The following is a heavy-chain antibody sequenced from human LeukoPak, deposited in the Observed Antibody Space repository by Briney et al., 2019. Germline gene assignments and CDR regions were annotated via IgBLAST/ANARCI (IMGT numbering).Heavy chain of an antibody. D-gene: IGHD3-22*01. CDR3: ARANYYDSSGSNHAFDI. Sequence: SETLSLTCAVSGGSISSGGYSWSWIRQPPGKGLEWIGYIYHSGSTYYNPSLKSRVTISVDRSKNQFSLKLSSVTAADTAVYYCARANYYDSSGSNHAFDIWGQGTMVTVSS. J-gene: IGHJ3*02. CDR1: GGSISSGGYS. CDR2: IYHSGST. V-gene: IGHV4-30-2*01.